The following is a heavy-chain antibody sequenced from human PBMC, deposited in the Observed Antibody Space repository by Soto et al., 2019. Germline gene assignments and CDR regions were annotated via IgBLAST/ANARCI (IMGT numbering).Heavy chain of an antibody. CDR1: GGSISSGGYY. J-gene: IGHJ4*02. CDR3: ARRYGDCFDY. D-gene: IGHD4-17*01. V-gene: IGHV4-31*03. CDR2: IYYSGST. Sequence: SETLSLTCTVSGGSISSGGYYWSWIRQHPGKGLEWIGYIYYSGSTYYNPSLKSRVTILVDTSKNQFSLKLSSVTAADTAVYYCARRYGDCFDYWGQGTLVTVSS.